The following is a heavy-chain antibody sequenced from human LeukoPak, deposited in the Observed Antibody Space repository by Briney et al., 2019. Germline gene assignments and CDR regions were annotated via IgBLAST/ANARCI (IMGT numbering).Heavy chain of an antibody. J-gene: IGHJ6*03. D-gene: IGHD1-14*01. V-gene: IGHV1-2*02. CDR3: ARTVTEYYYYYYMDV. CDR1: GYTFTDYY. CDR2: INPNSGGT. Sequence: ASVKVSCKASGYTFTDYYIHWVRQAPGQGHEWMGWINPNSGGTNYAQKFQGRVTMTRDTSISTTYMELSSLRSEDTAVYYCARTVTEYYYYYYMDVWGKGTTVTVSS.